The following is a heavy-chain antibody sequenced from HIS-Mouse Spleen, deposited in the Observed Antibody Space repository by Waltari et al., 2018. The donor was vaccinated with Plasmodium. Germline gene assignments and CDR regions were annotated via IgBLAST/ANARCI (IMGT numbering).Heavy chain of an antibody. D-gene: IGHD6-13*01. CDR3: ARVLGYKAAAGTFVEYFQH. CDR2: IHPNRGGT. V-gene: IGHV1-2*02. J-gene: IGHJ1*01. Sequence: QVQLVQSGAEVKKPGASVKVSCKASGYTFTGYYMHWVRQAPGQGLEWMGWIHPNRGGTNYAQKFQGRVTMTRDTSISTAYMERRRLRSDDTAVYYCARVLGYKAAAGTFVEYFQHWGQGTLVTVSS. CDR1: GYTFTGYY.